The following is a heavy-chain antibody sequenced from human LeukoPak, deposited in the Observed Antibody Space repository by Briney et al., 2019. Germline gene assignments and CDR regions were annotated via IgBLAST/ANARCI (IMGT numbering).Heavy chain of an antibody. V-gene: IGHV3-30-3*01. CDR3: ARDLSSGYYQSTHYFDY. J-gene: IGHJ4*02. CDR1: GFTFSSYA. D-gene: IGHD3-22*01. Sequence: GGSLRLSCAASGFTFSSYAMHWVRQAPGKGLEWVAVISYDGSNKYYADSVKGRFTISRDNSKNTLYLQMNSPRAEDTAVYYCARDLSSGYYQSTHYFDYWGQGTLVTVSS. CDR2: ISYDGSNK.